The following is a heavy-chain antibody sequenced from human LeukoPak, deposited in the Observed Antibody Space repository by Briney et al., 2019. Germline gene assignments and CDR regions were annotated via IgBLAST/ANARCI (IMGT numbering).Heavy chain of an antibody. D-gene: IGHD3-10*01. CDR1: GFTFSNYA. V-gene: IGHV3-30-3*01. J-gene: IGHJ4*02. Sequence: PGGSLRLSCAASGFTFSNYAMHWLRQAPGKGLEWVAVVSYDGSNKYYADSVKGRFTISRDNSKDTLYLQMNTLRPEDTALYFCARGGNGAWFEGGYWGQGTLVTVSS. CDR3: ARGGNGAWFEGGY. CDR2: VSYDGSNK.